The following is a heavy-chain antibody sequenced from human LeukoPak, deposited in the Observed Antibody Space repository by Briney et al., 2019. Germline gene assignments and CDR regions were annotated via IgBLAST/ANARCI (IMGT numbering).Heavy chain of an antibody. CDR1: GYTFTGYY. CDR2: INPNSGGT. Sequence: GASVKVSCKASGYTFTGYYMHWVRQAPGQGLEWMGWINPNSGGTNYAQKFQGWVTMTRDTSISTAYMELSRLRSDDTAVYYCARDREKPETVNQYGMDVWGQGTTVTVSS. D-gene: IGHD1-14*01. J-gene: IGHJ6*02. CDR3: ARDREKPETVNQYGMDV. V-gene: IGHV1-2*04.